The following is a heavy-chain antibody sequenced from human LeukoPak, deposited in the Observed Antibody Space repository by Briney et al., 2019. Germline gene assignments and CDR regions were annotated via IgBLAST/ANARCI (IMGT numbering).Heavy chain of an antibody. CDR2: INHSGST. J-gene: IGHJ4*02. CDR3: ARGYYYDSSDYDY. Sequence: PSETLSLTCAVYGGSFSGYYWSWIRQPPGKGLEWIGEINHSGSTNYNPSLKSRVTISVDTSKNQFSLKLSSVTAADTAVYYCARGYYYDSSDYDYWGQGTLVTVSS. CDR1: GGSFSGYY. V-gene: IGHV4-34*01. D-gene: IGHD3-22*01.